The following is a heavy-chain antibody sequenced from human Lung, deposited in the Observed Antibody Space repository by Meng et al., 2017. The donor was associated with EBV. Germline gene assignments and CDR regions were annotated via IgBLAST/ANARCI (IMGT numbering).Heavy chain of an antibody. CDR1: GGSVIIGGYY. J-gene: IGHJ4*02. CDR2: NYYTVGS. V-gene: IGHV4-31*03. CDR3: ANAGRFGESLGDY. D-gene: IGHD3-10*01. Sequence: SLTFTVSGGSVIIGGYYLCWIRQKLVEGLVWIGYNYYTVGSFYIPYLKSRVTISVDTSKNQFSLNLSSVPAADTAVYYCANAGRFGESLGDYWGQGILVTVSS.